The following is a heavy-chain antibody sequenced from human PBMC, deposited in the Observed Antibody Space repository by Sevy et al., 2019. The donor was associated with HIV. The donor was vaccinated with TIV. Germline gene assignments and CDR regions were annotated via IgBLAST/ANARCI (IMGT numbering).Heavy chain of an antibody. D-gene: IGHD3-9*01. CDR1: GYTFTGYY. CDR3: ARDSSGHVLRYFDWLLSYYMDV. V-gene: IGHV1-2*02. CDR2: INPNSGGT. J-gene: IGHJ6*03. Sequence: ASVKVSCKASGYTFTGYYMHWVRQAPRQGLEWMGWINPNSGGTNYAQKFQGRVTMTRDTSISTAYMELSRLRSADTAVYYCARDSSGHVLRYFDWLLSYYMDVWGKGTTVTVSS.